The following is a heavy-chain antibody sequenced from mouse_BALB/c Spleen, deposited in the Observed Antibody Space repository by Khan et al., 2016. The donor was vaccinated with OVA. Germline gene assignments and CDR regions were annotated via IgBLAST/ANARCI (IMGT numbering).Heavy chain of an antibody. CDR3: ARETVVDIYWYLAV. J-gene: IGHJ1*01. CDR1: GFTFTDYY. Sequence: EVELVESGGGLVQPGGSLRLSCATSGFTFTDYYMSWVRQPPGKALEWLGFIRNKANGYTTEYSASVKGRFTISRDNSQSIVYLQMNTLRAEDSATYYCARETVVDIYWYLAVWGAGTTVTVSS. D-gene: IGHD1-1*01. CDR2: IRNKANGYTT. V-gene: IGHV7-3*02.